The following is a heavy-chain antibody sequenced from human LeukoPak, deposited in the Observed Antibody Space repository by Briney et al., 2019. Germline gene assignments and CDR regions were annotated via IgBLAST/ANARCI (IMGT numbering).Heavy chain of an antibody. V-gene: IGHV1-2*02. J-gene: IGHJ6*03. CDR1: GYTFTGYY. CDR3: AMSPGIPLDYYYYYMDV. D-gene: IGHD6-13*01. CDR2: INIKSGGT. Sequence: GASVKVSCKASGYTFTGYYMHWVRQAPGQGLEWMGWINIKSGGTKYAQKFQGRVTVTRDTSISTAYMELSSLRSEDTAVYYCAMSPGIPLDYYYYYMDVWGKGTTVTVSS.